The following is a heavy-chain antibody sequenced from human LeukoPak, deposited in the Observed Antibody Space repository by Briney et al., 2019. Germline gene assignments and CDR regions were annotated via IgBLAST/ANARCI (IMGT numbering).Heavy chain of an antibody. CDR1: GYIFTGYY. V-gene: IGHV1-2*02. CDR2: INANSGGT. CDR3: ARDGGMAGEYFFDY. D-gene: IGHD3-16*01. J-gene: IGHJ4*02. Sequence: ASVKVSCKASGYIFTGYYMYWVRQAPGQGLEWMGWINANSGGTNYAQKFQGRVTMTRDTSISTVYMEMSRLRSDDTAVYYCARDGGMAGEYFFDYWGQGTLVTVSS.